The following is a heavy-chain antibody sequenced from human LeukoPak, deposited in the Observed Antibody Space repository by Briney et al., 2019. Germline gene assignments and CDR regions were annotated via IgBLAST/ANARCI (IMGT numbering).Heavy chain of an antibody. CDR1: GFTLCRYA. J-gene: IGHJ3*02. CDR2: ISYDGSNK. V-gene: IGHV3-30*04. CDR3: ARVQSSSWWGNDAFDI. D-gene: IGHD6-13*01. Sequence: GGSLRLSCAACGFTLCRYAVHWARDAPGKGLEWVALISYDGSNKYYADSVKGRFTISRDNSKNTLYLQMNSLRAEDTAVYYCARVQSSSWWGNDAFDIWGQGTMATVPS.